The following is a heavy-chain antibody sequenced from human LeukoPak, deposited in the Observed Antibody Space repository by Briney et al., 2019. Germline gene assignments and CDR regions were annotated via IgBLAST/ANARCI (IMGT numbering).Heavy chain of an antibody. CDR1: GGTFSSYA. CDR3: ARVGSSSSWYDWFDP. D-gene: IGHD6-13*01. Sequence: SVKVSCKASGGTFSSYAISWVRQAPGQGLEWMGGIIPIFGTANYARKFQGRVTITTDESTSTAYMELSSLRSEDTAVYYCARVGSSSSWYDWFDPWGQGTLVTVSS. V-gene: IGHV1-69*05. J-gene: IGHJ5*02. CDR2: IIPIFGTA.